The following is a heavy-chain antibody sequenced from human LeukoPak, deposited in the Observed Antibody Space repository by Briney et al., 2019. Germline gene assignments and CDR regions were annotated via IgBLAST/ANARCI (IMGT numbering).Heavy chain of an antibody. V-gene: IGHV1-18*01. CDR3: ARDKRQPRIAGRHLDY. D-gene: IGHD1-26*01. J-gene: IGHJ4*02. CDR1: GYTFTSYG. CDR2: ISAYNGNT. Sequence: ASVKVSCKGSGYTFTSYGISWVRQAPGQGLEWMGWISAYNGNTNYAQKLQGRVTMTTDTSTSTAYMELRSLRSDDTAVHYCARDKRQPRIAGRHLDYWGQGTLVTVSS.